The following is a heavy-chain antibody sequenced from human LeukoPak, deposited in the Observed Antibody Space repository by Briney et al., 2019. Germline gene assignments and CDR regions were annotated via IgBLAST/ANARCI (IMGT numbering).Heavy chain of an antibody. V-gene: IGHV3-30-3*01. CDR3: ARVGKAMAAAGFGAFDI. CDR2: ISYDGSNK. CDR1: GFTFSSYA. Sequence: GRSLRLSCAASGFTFSSYAMHWVRQAPGKGLEWVAVISYDGSNKYYADSVKGRFTISRDNSKNTLYLQMNSPRAEDTAVYYCARVGKAMAAAGFGAFDIWGQGTMVSVSS. D-gene: IGHD6-13*01. J-gene: IGHJ3*02.